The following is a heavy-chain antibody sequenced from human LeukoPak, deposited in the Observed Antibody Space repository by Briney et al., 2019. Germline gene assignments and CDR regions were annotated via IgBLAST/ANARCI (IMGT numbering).Heavy chain of an antibody. Sequence: GGSLRLSCAASGFTFSSNWMSWVRQAPGKGLEWVANIKQDGSEKYYVDSVKGRFTISRDNAKKSLYLQMNSLRAEDTAVYYCATYRTTVTPYYFDYWGQGTLVTVSS. CDR2: IKQDGSEK. V-gene: IGHV3-7*01. CDR3: ATYRTTVTPYYFDY. CDR1: GFTFSSNW. J-gene: IGHJ4*02. D-gene: IGHD4-17*01.